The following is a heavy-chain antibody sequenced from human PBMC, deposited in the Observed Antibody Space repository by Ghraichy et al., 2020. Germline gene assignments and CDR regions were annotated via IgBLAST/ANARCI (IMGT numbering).Heavy chain of an antibody. CDR3: ARQGGYAIPLYYFDY. J-gene: IGHJ4*02. V-gene: IGHV4-59*08. Sequence: SETLSLTCTVSGGSISSYYWSWIRQPPGKGLEWIGYIYYSGSTNYNPSLKSRVTISVDTSKNQFSLKLSSVTAADTAVYYCARQGGYAIPLYYFDYWGQGTLVTVSS. D-gene: IGHD2-21*01. CDR2: IYYSGST. CDR1: GGSISSYY.